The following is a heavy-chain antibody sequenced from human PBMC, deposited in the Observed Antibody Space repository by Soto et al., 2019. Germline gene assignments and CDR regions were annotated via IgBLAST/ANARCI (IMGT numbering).Heavy chain of an antibody. CDR1: GYTFTTFW. CDR3: ARIYCTTTTCDSWFDP. J-gene: IGHJ5*02. CDR2: IDPGDTYA. V-gene: IGHV5-10-1*01. D-gene: IGHD2-2*01. Sequence: SGESLKISCTGFGYTFTTFWISWVRQMPGKGLEWMGRIDPGDTYATYSPAFQGHVTISADKATGTAYLQWSSLKASDTAMYFCARIYCTTTTCDSWFDPWGQGTLVTVSS.